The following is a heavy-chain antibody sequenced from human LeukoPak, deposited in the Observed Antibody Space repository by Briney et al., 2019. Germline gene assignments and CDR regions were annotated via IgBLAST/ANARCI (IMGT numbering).Heavy chain of an antibody. CDR1: GYTFTSYG. D-gene: IGHD3-16*01. CDR2: INPNSGGT. V-gene: IGHV1-2*04. J-gene: IGHJ3*02. Sequence: GASVKVSCKASGYTFTSYGISWVRQAPGQGLEWMGWINPNSGGTNYAQKFQGWVTMTRDTSISTAYMELSRLRSDDTAVYYCARGDLHDAFDIWGQGTMVTVSS. CDR3: ARGDLHDAFDI.